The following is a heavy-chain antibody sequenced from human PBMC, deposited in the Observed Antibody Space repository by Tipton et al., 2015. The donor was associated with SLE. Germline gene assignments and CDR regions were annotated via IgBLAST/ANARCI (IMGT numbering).Heavy chain of an antibody. CDR1: GGSISSHY. V-gene: IGHV4-59*11. J-gene: IGHJ4*02. CDR3: ASYVVATISFDY. CDR2: IYYSGRT. D-gene: IGHD5-12*01. Sequence: TLSLTCTVSGGSISSHYWSWIRRPPGKGLEWIGYIYYSGRTNYNPSLKSRVTISVDTSKNQFSLKLSSVTAADTAVYYCASYVVATISFDYWGQGTLVTVSS.